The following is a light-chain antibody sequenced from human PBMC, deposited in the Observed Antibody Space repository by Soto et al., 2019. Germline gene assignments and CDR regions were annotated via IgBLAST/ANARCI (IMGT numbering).Light chain of an antibody. CDR1: QSISSW. CDR3: QQYNSPVA. J-gene: IGKJ2*01. V-gene: IGKV1-5*03. CDR2: KAS. Sequence: DIQMTQSPSTLSASVGDRVTITCRASQSISSWLAWYQQKPGKAPKLLIYKASSLESGVPSRFSGSGSGTEFTLTISSLQPDDFATHYCQQYNSPVAFGQGTKLEIK.